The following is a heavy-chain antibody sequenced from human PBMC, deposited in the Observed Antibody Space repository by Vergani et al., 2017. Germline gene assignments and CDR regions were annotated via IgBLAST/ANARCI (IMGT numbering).Heavy chain of an antibody. CDR2: ISSNVGST. V-gene: IGHV3-64*04. CDR3: AKDACYSQL. J-gene: IGHJ4*02. D-gene: IGHD2-21*02. Sequence: VQLLESGGGLVQPGGSVRLSCAASGFTFSSYAMHWVRQAPGKGLEYVSAISSNVGSTYYADSVKGRFTISRDNSKNTLYLQMNSLRAEDTAVYYCAKDACYSQLWGQGTLVTVSS. CDR1: GFTFSSYA.